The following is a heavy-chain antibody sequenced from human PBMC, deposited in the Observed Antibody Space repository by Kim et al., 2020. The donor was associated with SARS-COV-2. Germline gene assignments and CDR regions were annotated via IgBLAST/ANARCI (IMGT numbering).Heavy chain of an antibody. Sequence: SVKVSCKASGGTFSSYAISWVRQAPGQGLEWMGGIIPIFGTANYAQKFQGRVTITADESTSTAYMELSSLRSEDTAVYYCARDPGGFDWGVDAFDIWGQGTMVTVSS. V-gene: IGHV1-69*13. D-gene: IGHD3-9*01. J-gene: IGHJ3*02. CDR1: GGTFSSYA. CDR2: IIPIFGTA. CDR3: ARDPGGFDWGVDAFDI.